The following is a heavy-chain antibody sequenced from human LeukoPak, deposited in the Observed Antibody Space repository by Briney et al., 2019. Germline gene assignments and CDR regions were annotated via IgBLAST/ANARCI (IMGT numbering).Heavy chain of an antibody. CDR3: ARYTEYYFDY. Sequence: GGSLRLSCAPSGFTLRTYWMTWVRQAPGKGLEWVANMKRDGSEVYYANSVKGHFTISRDNAKNSLYLQMNSLRAEDTAVYYCARYTEYYFDYWGQGTLVTVSS. V-gene: IGHV3-7*01. J-gene: IGHJ4*02. D-gene: IGHD2-2*02. CDR2: MKRDGSEV. CDR1: GFTLRTYW.